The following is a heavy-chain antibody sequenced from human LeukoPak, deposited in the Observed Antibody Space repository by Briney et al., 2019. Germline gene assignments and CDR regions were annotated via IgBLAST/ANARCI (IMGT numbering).Heavy chain of an antibody. J-gene: IGHJ6*02. Sequence: GGSLRLSCAASGFTFSSYSMNWVRQAPGKGLEWVSSISSSSSYIYYADSVKGRFIISRDNAKNSLYLQMNSLRAEDTAVYYCARDVPIFGVVIIRYYYYGMDVWGQGTTVTVSS. V-gene: IGHV3-21*01. CDR1: GFTFSSYS. CDR2: ISSSSSYI. CDR3: ARDVPIFGVVIIRYYYYGMDV. D-gene: IGHD3-3*01.